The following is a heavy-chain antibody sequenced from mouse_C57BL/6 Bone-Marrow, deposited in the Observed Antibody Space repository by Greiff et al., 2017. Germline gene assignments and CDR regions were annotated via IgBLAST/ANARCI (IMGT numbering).Heavy chain of an antibody. V-gene: IGHV1-54*01. J-gene: IGHJ4*01. D-gene: IGHD1-1*01. Sequence: VQLQQSGAELVRPGTSVKVSCKASGYAFTNYWLEWVKQRPGQGLEWIGVINPGSGGTNYNEKFKGKATLTADKSTSTAYMQLSSLTSEDSAVYFCARSGYGSSYGAMDYWGQGTSVTVSS. CDR3: ARSGYGSSYGAMDY. CDR2: INPGSGGT. CDR1: GYAFTNYW.